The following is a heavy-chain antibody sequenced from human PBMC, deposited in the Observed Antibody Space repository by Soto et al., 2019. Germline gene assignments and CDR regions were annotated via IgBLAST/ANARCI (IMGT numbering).Heavy chain of an antibody. CDR2: ISSSSSYI. V-gene: IGHV3-21*01. D-gene: IGHD6-19*01. CDR1: GFTFSSYS. CDR3: ARDSAIAVAGTGYFDL. J-gene: IGHJ2*01. Sequence: VQLVESGGGLVKPGGSLRLSCAASGFTFSSYSMNWVRQAPGKGLEWVSSISSSSSYIYYADSVKGRFTISRDNAKNSLYLQMNSLRAEDTAVYYCARDSAIAVAGTGYFDLWGRGTLVTVSS.